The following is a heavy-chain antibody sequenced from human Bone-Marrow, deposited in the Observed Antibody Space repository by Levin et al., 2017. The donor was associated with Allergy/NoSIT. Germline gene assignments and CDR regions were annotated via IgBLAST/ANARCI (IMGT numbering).Heavy chain of an antibody. CDR2: INQDGSEI. CDR3: ARDLGPSSPRSGHAH. V-gene: IGHV3-7*04. J-gene: IGHJ4*02. Sequence: GESLKISCTASGFFFSDYWMTWVRQAPGKGLEWVANINQDGSEINYVDSVKGRFTISRDNAKNSLFLQMSSLRAEDTALYYCARDLGPSSPRSGHAHWGQGTLISVSS. D-gene: IGHD3-10*01. CDR1: GFFFSDYW.